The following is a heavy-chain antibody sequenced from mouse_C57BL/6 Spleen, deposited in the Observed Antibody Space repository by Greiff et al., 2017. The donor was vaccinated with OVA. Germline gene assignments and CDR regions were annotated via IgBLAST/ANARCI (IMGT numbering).Heavy chain of an antibody. CDR2: IYPGDGDT. CDR1: GYAFSSSW. J-gene: IGHJ2*01. V-gene: IGHV1-82*01. Sequence: QVQLQQSGPELVKPGASVKISCKASGYAFSSSWMNWVKQRPGKGLEWIGRIYPGDGDTNYNGKFKGKATLTADKSSSTAYMQLSSLTSEDSAVYFCARLDDYDGYYFDYWGQGTTLTVSS. D-gene: IGHD2-4*01. CDR3: ARLDDYDGYYFDY.